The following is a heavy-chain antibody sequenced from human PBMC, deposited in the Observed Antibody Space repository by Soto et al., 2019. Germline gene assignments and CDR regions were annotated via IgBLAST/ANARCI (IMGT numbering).Heavy chain of an antibody. Sequence: GGSLRLSCAASGFTFSSYWMHWVRQAPGKGLVWVSYISSSSIYTNYADSVKGRFTISRDNAKNSLYLQMNSLRAEDTAVYYCARDRDSDYWGQGTLVTVSS. V-gene: IGHV3-21*04. CDR1: GFTFSSYW. D-gene: IGHD2-21*01. CDR2: ISSSSIYT. J-gene: IGHJ4*02. CDR3: ARDRDSDY.